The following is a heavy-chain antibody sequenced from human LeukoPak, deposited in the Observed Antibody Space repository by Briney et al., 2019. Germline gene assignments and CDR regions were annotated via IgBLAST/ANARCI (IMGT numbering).Heavy chain of an antibody. D-gene: IGHD1-14*01. Sequence: PSETLSLTCTVSGGSISSSSYYWGWIRQPPGKGLEWIGSMYYSGSTYYNLSLKSRVTISVDTSKNQFSLKLSSVTAADTAVYYCACYSSDNGNFDYWGQGTLVTVSS. CDR3: ACYSSDNGNFDY. J-gene: IGHJ4*02. CDR2: MYYSGST. V-gene: IGHV4-39*07. CDR1: GGSISSSSYY.